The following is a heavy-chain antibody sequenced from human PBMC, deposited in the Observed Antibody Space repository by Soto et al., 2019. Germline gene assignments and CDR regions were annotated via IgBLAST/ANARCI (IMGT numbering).Heavy chain of an antibody. Sequence: CSVAGDSSSSRNYFWGWIRQPPGKGLEWIGTIFYSGSTYYNPSLKSRVTISVDTSKNQFSLRLISVTAADTALYYCARRYGWLYFDYWGQGSLVTVSS. D-gene: IGHD6-19*01. V-gene: IGHV4-39*01. CDR2: IFYSGST. CDR1: GDSSSSRNYF. CDR3: ARRYGWLYFDY. J-gene: IGHJ4*02.